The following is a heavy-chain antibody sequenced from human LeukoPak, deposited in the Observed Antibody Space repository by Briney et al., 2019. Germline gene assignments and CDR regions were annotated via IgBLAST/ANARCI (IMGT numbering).Heavy chain of an antibody. CDR2: ISYTGST. J-gene: IGHJ4*02. V-gene: IGHV4-59*12. D-gene: IGHD6-6*01. CDR1: GGSISPYF. CDR3: ARESIAARPYYFDY. Sequence: SETLSLTCTVSGGSISPYFWSWMRQTPGKGLEWIGYISYTGSTNYNPALKSRVTMSVDTSKNQFSLKLSSVTAADTAVYYCARESIAARPYYFDYWGQGTPVTVSS.